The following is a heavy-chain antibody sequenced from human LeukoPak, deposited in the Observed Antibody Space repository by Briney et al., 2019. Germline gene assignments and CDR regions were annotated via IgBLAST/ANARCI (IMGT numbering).Heavy chain of an antibody. CDR1: GYTFTGYY. D-gene: IGHD2-15*01. CDR3: ARGWPLGFARLPGDCSGGSCHAFDI. V-gene: IGHV1-2*02. CDR2: INPNSGGT. Sequence: GASVKVSCKASGYTFTGYYMHWVRQAPGQGLEWMGWINPNSGGTNYAQKFQGRVTMTRDTSISTAYMELSRLRSDDTAVYYCARGWPLGFARLPGDCSGGSCHAFDIWGQGTMVTVSS. J-gene: IGHJ3*02.